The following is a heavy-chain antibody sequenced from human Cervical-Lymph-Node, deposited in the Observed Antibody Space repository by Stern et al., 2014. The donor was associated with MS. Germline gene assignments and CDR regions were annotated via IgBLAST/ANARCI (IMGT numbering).Heavy chain of an antibody. V-gene: IGHV3-30*18. J-gene: IGHJ4*02. D-gene: IGHD6-6*01. CDR2: ISFDGSEK. CDR1: GFSFSSYC. CDR3: AKGRRYSNSFFDY. Sequence: HVQLVESGGGVVQPGRSLRLSCAVSGFSFSSYCMHWVRQAPGKGLEWVAGISFDGSEKYYADSVKSRITISRDNSKNTLYLQVSSLRAEDTALYYCAKGRRYSNSFFDYWGQGTLVTVSS.